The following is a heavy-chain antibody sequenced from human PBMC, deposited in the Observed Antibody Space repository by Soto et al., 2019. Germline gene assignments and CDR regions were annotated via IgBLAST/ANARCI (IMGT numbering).Heavy chain of an antibody. CDR1: GGSISSYY. CDR3: ARQKWELPVDP. D-gene: IGHD1-26*01. Sequence: SETLSLTCTVSGGSISSYYWSWIRQPPGKGLEWIGYIYYSGNTNYNPSLKSRVTISVDTSKNQFSLKLSSVTAADTAVYYCARQKWELPVDPWGQGTLVTVSS. V-gene: IGHV4-59*08. J-gene: IGHJ5*02. CDR2: IYYSGNT.